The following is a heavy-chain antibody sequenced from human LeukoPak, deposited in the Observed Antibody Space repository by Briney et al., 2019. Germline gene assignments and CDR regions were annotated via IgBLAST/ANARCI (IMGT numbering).Heavy chain of an antibody. Sequence: GGSLRPSCADSGFTFSSYWMSGVRQAPGKGLEWVANIKQDGSEKYYVDSVKGRFTISRDNAKNSLYLQMNSLRAEDTAVYYCASGRVLYYFDYWGQGTLVTVSS. CDR2: IKQDGSEK. CDR1: GFTFSSYW. D-gene: IGHD2-8*02. V-gene: IGHV3-7*01. CDR3: ASGRVLYYFDY. J-gene: IGHJ4*02.